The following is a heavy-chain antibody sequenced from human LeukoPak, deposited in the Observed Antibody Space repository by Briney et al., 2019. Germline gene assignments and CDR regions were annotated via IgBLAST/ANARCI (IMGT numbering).Heavy chain of an antibody. Sequence: SETLSLTCTVSGGSISSSSYYWGWIRQPPGRGLEWIGSIYYSGSTYYNPSLKSRVTISVDTSKNQFSLKLSSVTAADTAVYYCARHVVHREPWIDYWGQGTLVTVSS. CDR3: ARHVVHREPWIDY. CDR2: IYYSGST. D-gene: IGHD1-26*01. CDR1: GGSISSSSYY. V-gene: IGHV4-39*07. J-gene: IGHJ4*02.